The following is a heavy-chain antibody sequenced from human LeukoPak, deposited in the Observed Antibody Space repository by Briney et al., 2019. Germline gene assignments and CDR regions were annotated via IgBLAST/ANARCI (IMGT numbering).Heavy chain of an antibody. Sequence: SQTLSLTCAISGDTFSSNSGGWDWLRQSPSRGLEWLGRTYYLSQWFHDYAPSVKGRNMITSDTSNNQFSLHLSSVTPDDTAVYYCVRALERYYFDSWGQGTLVTVSS. CDR1: GDTFSSNSGG. J-gene: IGHJ4*02. CDR2: TYYLSQWFH. CDR3: VRALERYYFDS. V-gene: IGHV6-1*01. D-gene: IGHD1-1*01.